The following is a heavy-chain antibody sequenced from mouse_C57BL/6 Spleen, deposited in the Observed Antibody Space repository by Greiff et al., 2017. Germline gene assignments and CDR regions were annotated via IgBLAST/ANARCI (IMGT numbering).Heavy chain of an antibody. CDR2: IGPETGGT. Sequence: QVQLLQSGAELVRPGASVTLSCKASGYTFTDYEMHWVKQTPVHGLEWIGAIGPETGGTAYNQKFKGKAILTADKSSSTAYMELRSLTSEDSAVYYCAREYDGSSYWYIDVWGTGTTVTVSS. CDR1: GYTFTDYE. V-gene: IGHV1-15*01. CDR3: AREYDGSSYWYIDV. D-gene: IGHD1-1*01. J-gene: IGHJ1*03.